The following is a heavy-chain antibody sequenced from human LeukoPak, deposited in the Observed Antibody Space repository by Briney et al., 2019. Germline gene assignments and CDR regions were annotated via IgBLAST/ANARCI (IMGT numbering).Heavy chain of an antibody. J-gene: IGHJ4*02. CDR1: GGSFSGYY. Sequence: SETLSLTCAVYGGSFSGYYWSWIRQPPGKGLEWIGEINHSGSTNYNPSLKSRVTISVDTSKNQFSLKLSSVTAADTAVYYCAREGPSHYYDSSGCFGWGQGTLVTVSS. CDR3: AREGPSHYYDSSGCFG. CDR2: INHSGST. V-gene: IGHV4-34*01. D-gene: IGHD3-22*01.